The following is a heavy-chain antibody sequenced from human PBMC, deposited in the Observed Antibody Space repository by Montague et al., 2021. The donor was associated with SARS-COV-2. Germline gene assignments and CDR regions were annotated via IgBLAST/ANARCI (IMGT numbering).Heavy chain of an antibody. CDR2: IFHSGIT. V-gene: IGHV4-4*02. CDR1: GGSINTNNW. Sequence: SETLSLTCAVSGGSINTNNWWTWVRQPPGEGLEWIGQIFHSGITNYNPSLESRVTISVDKSKNQFSLRLSSVTAADTAVYYCARGRLVSDSSSWYYFDYWGQGTLVAVSS. J-gene: IGHJ4*02. CDR3: ARGRLVSDSSSWYYFDY. D-gene: IGHD6-13*01.